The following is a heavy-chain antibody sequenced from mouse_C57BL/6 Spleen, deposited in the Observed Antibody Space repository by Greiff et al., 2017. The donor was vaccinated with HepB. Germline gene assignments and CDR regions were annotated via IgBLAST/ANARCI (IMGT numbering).Heavy chain of an antibody. J-gene: IGHJ2*01. CDR3: ARDQGANWDLYFDY. V-gene: IGHV5-4*01. CDR1: GFTFSSYA. CDR2: ISDGGSYT. D-gene: IGHD4-1*01. Sequence: DVKLVESGGGLVKPGGSLKLSCAASGFTFSSYAMSWVRQTPEKRLEWVATISDGGSYTYYPDNVKGRFTISRDNAKNNLYLQMSHLKSEDTAMYYCARDQGANWDLYFDYWGQGTTLTVSS.